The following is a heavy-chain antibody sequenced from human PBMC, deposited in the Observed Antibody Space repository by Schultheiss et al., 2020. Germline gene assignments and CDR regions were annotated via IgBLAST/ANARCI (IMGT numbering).Heavy chain of an antibody. CDR3: ARFNGDQFYFDY. D-gene: IGHD4-17*01. CDR1: GGSISSYY. CDR2: IYYSGST. J-gene: IGHJ4*02. Sequence: SETLSLTCTVSGGSISSYYWSWIRQPPGKGLEWIGYIYYSGSTNYNPSLKSRVTISVDKSKNQFSLELNSVTAADTAVYYCARFNGDQFYFDYWGQGTLVTVAS. V-gene: IGHV4-59*08.